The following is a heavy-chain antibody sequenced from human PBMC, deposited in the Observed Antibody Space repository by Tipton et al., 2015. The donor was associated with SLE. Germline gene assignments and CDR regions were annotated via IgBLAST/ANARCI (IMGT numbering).Heavy chain of an antibody. CDR2: SNDSGST. CDR1: GGSLSGHY. J-gene: IGHJ3*02. D-gene: IGHD6-13*01. Sequence: TLSLTCAVYGGSLSGHYWSWIRQSPGKGLECIGESNDSGSTYYNPSLKSRVTISVDRSKNQFSLKLSSVTAADTGVYYCASQLVGAFDIWGQGTVVTVSS. CDR3: ASQLVGAFDI. V-gene: IGHV4-34*01.